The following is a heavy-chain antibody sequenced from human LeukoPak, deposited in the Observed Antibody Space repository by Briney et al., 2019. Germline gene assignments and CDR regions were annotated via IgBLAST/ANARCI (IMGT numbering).Heavy chain of an antibody. Sequence: SETLSLTCTVSGGSISSYYWSWIRQPPGKGLEWIGYSYSSGSTNYNPSLKSRVTISVDTSKNQFSLKLSSVTAADTAVYFCARGPYSYDSSGAFDIWGQGTMVTVSS. CDR1: GGSISSYY. CDR2: SYSSGST. D-gene: IGHD3-22*01. J-gene: IGHJ3*02. CDR3: ARGPYSYDSSGAFDI. V-gene: IGHV4-59*08.